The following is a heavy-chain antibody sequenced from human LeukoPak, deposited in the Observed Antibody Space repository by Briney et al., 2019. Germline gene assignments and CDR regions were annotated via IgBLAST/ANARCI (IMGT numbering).Heavy chain of an antibody. D-gene: IGHD2-8*02. J-gene: IGHJ4*02. V-gene: IGHV3-66*01. CDR1: GFTVSSNY. CDR2: ILGGGGT. Sequence: PGGSLRLSCAASGFTVSSNYMTWVRQAPGKGLEWVSVILGGGGTYYADSVKGRFTISRDNSKNTLNLQMNSLRAEDTAVYYCARGLVLTYYYFESWGQGTLVTVSS. CDR3: ARGLVLTYYYFES.